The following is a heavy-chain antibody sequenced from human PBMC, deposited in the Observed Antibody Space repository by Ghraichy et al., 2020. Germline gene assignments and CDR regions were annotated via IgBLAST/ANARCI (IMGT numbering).Heavy chain of an antibody. CDR1: GGSISSGGYY. D-gene: IGHD3-10*01. V-gene: IGHV4-31*03. J-gene: IGHJ5*02. Sequence: LSLTCTVSGGSISSGGYYWSWIRQHPGKGLEWIGYIYYSGSTYYNPSLKSRVTISVDTSKNQFSLKLSSVTAADTAVYYCARDAPGDYYGSGSYYNWFDPWGQGTLVTVSS. CDR3: ARDAPGDYYGSGSYYNWFDP. CDR2: IYYSGST.